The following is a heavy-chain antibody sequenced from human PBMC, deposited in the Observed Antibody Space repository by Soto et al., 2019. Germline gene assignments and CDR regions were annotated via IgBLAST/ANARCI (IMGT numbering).Heavy chain of an antibody. CDR1: GGSISSYY. J-gene: IGHJ5*02. V-gene: IGHV4-59*08. Sequence: PSETLSLTCTVSGGSISSYYWSWIRQPPGKGLEWIGYIYYSGSTNYNPSLKSRVTISVDTSKNPFSLKLSSVTAADTAVYYCARLDYCSSTSCSAWNWFDPWGQGTLVTVSS. CDR3: ARLDYCSSTSCSAWNWFDP. CDR2: IYYSGST. D-gene: IGHD2-2*01.